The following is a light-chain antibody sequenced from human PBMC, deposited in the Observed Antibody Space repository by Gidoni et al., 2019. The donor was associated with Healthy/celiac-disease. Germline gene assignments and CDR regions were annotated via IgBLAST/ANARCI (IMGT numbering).Light chain of an antibody. CDR3: QQYGSTGYT. V-gene: IGKV3-20*01. Sequence: EIVLTHSPGTLSLSPGERATLSCRASQSVSSSYLAWYQQKPGQAPRLLIYGSSRRATGIPDRFSGSGWGTDFTLTISRLEPEDFAVYYCQQYGSTGYTFGQGTKLEIK. J-gene: IGKJ2*01. CDR2: GSS. CDR1: QSVSSSY.